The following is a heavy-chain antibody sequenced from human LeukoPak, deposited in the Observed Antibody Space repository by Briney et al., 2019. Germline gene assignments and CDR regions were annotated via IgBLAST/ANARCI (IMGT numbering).Heavy chain of an antibody. D-gene: IGHD2/OR15-2a*01. V-gene: IGHV1-46*01. CDR2: INPSGGST. J-gene: IGHJ5*02. CDR1: GYTFTSYY. CDR3: ARGTGGFLDP. Sequence: ASVKVSCKASGYTFTSYYMHWVRQAPGQGLEWMGIINPSGGSTNYAQKFQGRVTMTRDTFTSTVYMELSSLRSEDTAVYHCARGTGGFLDPWGQGTLVTVSS.